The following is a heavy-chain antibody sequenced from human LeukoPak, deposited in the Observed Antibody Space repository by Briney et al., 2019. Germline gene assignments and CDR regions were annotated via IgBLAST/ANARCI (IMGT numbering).Heavy chain of an antibody. CDR2: IIPILGIA. J-gene: IGHJ4*02. Sequence: SVKVSCKASGGTFTSYAISWVRQAPGQGLEWMGRIIPILGIANYAQKFQGRVTITADKSTSTAYMELSSLRSEDTAVYYCARGSSVALPTDYWGQGTLVTVSS. D-gene: IGHD2-15*01. CDR3: ARGSSVALPTDY. V-gene: IGHV1-69*04. CDR1: GGTFTSYA.